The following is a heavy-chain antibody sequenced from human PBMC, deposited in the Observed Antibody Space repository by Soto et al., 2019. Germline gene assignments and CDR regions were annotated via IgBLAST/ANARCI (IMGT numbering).Heavy chain of an antibody. CDR2: IDPSDSYT. Sequence: PGESLKISCKGSGYSFTSYWISWVRQMPGKGLEWMGRIDPSDSYTNYSPSFQGHVTISADKSISTAYLQWSSLKASDTAMYYCARLESTVPRLSSLRYYYYGMDVWGQGTTVTVSS. CDR3: ARLESTVPRLSSLRYYYYGMDV. V-gene: IGHV5-10-1*01. D-gene: IGHD4-17*01. CDR1: GYSFTSYW. J-gene: IGHJ6*02.